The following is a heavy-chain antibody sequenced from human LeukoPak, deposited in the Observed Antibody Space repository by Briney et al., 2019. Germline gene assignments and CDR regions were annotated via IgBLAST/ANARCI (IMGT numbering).Heavy chain of an antibody. J-gene: IGHJ3*02. CDR1: GLTFSDYY. D-gene: IGHD6-13*01. Sequence: GGSLRLSCAASGLTFSDYYMSWIRQAPGKGLEWVSYISSSGSTIYYADSVKGRFTISRDNAKNSLYLQMNSLRAEDTAVYYCARVPYSSSWYGAFDIWGQGTMVTVSS. CDR3: ARVPYSSSWYGAFDI. V-gene: IGHV3-11*01. CDR2: ISSSGSTI.